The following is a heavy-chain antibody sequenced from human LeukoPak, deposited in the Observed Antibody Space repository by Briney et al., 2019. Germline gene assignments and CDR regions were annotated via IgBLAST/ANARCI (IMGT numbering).Heavy chain of an antibody. Sequence: SVKVSCKASGYTFTSYDISWVRQAPGQGLEWMGRIIPILGIANYAQKFQGRVTITADKSTSTAYMELSSLRSEDTAVYYCAREAYCSGGTCLNAFDIWGQGTMVTVSS. CDR1: GYTFTSYD. J-gene: IGHJ3*02. V-gene: IGHV1-69*04. CDR2: IIPILGIA. D-gene: IGHD2-15*01. CDR3: AREAYCSGGTCLNAFDI.